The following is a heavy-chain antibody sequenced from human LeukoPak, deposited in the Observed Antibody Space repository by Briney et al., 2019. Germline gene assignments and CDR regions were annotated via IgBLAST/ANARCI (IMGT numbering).Heavy chain of an antibody. CDR3: ARGQYSYGYYPYYYGMDV. V-gene: IGHV4-59*01. J-gene: IGHJ6*02. Sequence: SETLSLTCTVSGGSISSYYWSWIRQPPGKGLEWIGYIYYSGSTNYNPSLKSRVTISVGTSKNQFSLKLSSVTAADTAVYYCARGQYSYGYYPYYYGMDVWGQGTTVTVSS. CDR2: IYYSGST. CDR1: GGSISSYY. D-gene: IGHD5-18*01.